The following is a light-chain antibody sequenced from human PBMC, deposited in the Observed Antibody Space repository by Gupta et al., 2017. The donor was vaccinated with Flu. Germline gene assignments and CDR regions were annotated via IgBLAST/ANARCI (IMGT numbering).Light chain of an antibody. CDR2: GAS. Sequence: EIVLTQSPDTLSLSPGERVTLSCRASQSVTSGYLAWYQQKPGHSPRLLIYGASTRATGIPDRFSGSGSGTDFILTISRLEPEDFAVYYCQQYGMSPKTFGQGTKVEVK. CDR3: QQYGMSPKT. V-gene: IGKV3-20*01. J-gene: IGKJ1*01. CDR1: QSVTSGY.